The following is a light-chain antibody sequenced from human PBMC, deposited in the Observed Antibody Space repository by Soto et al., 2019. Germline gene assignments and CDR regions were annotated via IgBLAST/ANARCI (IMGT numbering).Light chain of an antibody. V-gene: IGKV3-11*01. CDR2: DTS. CDR3: QQRSNWPRT. J-gene: IGKJ1*01. Sequence: EIVLTKSPATLSLSPGERATLSCRASQSVSSYLAWYQQKPGQAPRLLISDTSNRATGIPARFSGSGSGTDITLTISSLEPEDFAVYYCQQRSNWPRTFGQGTKVEIK. CDR1: QSVSSY.